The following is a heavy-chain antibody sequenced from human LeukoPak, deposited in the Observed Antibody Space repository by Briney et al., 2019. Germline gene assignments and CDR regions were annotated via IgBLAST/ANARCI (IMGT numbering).Heavy chain of an antibody. J-gene: IGHJ4*02. V-gene: IGHV3-30-3*01. Sequence: PGGSLRLSCAASGFAFSTYAMHWVRQAPGKGLECLACISYDGTTKDYADSVKGRFTVSRDNSKNTLYLQMSRLRAEDTAVYYCAKDASDPRMYYFDYWGQGTLVTVSS. CDR3: AKDASDPRMYYFDY. CDR2: ISYDGTTK. D-gene: IGHD2/OR15-2a*01. CDR1: GFAFSTYA.